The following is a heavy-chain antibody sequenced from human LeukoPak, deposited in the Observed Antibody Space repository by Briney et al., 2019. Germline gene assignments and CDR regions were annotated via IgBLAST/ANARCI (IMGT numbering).Heavy chain of an antibody. CDR2: INHSGST. CDR3: ARVPVRGVLKGYFDY. D-gene: IGHD3-10*01. Sequence: PSETLSLTCTVSGGSISSNNYFWGWIRQPPGKGLEWIGEINHSGSTNYNPSLKSRVTISVDTSKNQFSLKLSSVTAADTAVYYCARVPVRGVLKGYFDYWGQGTLVTVSS. V-gene: IGHV4-39*07. J-gene: IGHJ4*02. CDR1: GGSISSNNYF.